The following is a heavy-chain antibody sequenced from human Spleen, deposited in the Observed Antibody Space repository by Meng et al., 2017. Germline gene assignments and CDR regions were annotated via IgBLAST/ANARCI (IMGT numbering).Heavy chain of an antibody. Sequence: QVQLKESGPGLVRPSQTLSLPCTVSGGSIGSGGYYWTWIRQHPGKGLEWIGYIYHTGSTYYNPSLKSRLYMSVDTSKNQFTLTLSSLTVADTAVYYCARTLRDYGKLDYWGQGTLVTVSS. J-gene: IGHJ4*02. CDR3: ARTLRDYGKLDY. CDR1: GGSIGSGGYY. D-gene: IGHD4-17*01. CDR2: IYHTGST. V-gene: IGHV4-31*03.